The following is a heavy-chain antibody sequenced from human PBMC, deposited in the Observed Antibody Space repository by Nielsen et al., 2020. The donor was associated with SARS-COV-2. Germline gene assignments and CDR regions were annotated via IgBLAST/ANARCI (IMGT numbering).Heavy chain of an antibody. Sequence: SLKISCAASGFTFDDYAMHWVRQAPGKGLEWVSGISWNSGSIGYADSVKGRFTISRDSAKNSLYLQMNSLRAEDTALYYCAKDISGWYYFDYWGQGTLVTVSS. CDR3: AKDISGWYYFDY. J-gene: IGHJ4*02. V-gene: IGHV3-9*01. D-gene: IGHD6-19*01. CDR1: GFTFDDYA. CDR2: ISWNSGSI.